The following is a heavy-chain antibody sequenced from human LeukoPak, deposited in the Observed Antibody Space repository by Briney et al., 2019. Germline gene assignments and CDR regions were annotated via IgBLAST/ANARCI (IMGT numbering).Heavy chain of an antibody. J-gene: IGHJ4*02. V-gene: IGHV4-34*01. Sequence: GSLRLSCAASGFTFSDFAMSWIRQPPGKGLEWIGEINHSGSTNYNPSLKSRVTISVDTSKKQFSLKLSSVTAADTAVYYCARGGDIRSYYFWGQGTLVTVSS. D-gene: IGHD3-9*01. CDR3: ARGGDIRSYYF. CDR2: INHSGST. CDR1: GFTFSDFA.